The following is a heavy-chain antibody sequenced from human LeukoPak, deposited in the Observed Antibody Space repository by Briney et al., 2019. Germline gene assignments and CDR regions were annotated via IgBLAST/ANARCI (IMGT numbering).Heavy chain of an antibody. J-gene: IGHJ3*01. CDR1: GFTLNSYG. CDR3: TKNFVGTTGDAFDV. V-gene: IGHV3-30*02. CDR2: IRYDGKNK. Sequence: GGSLRLSCAASGFTLNSYGMHWVRKAPGKWLEWVAFIRYDGKNKYYVDSVKGRFTISRDNSKNTLYLQMNSLRAEDTAGYYYTKNFVGTTGDAFDVWGQGTLVTVSS. D-gene: IGHD1-26*01.